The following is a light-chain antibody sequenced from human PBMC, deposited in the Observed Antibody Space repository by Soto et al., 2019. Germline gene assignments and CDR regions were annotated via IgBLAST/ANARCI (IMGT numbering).Light chain of an antibody. CDR2: KAS. J-gene: IGKJ1*01. CDR1: QSISNW. Sequence: DIQMTQSPSTLSASVGDRVTITCRASQSISNWLAWYQQKPGKAPKLLIYKASSLEIGVPPRFSGSGSGTAFTLSISCLQPDDFATYFCQQYSSFYPFGQGTKVEIK. V-gene: IGKV1-5*03. CDR3: QQYSSFYP.